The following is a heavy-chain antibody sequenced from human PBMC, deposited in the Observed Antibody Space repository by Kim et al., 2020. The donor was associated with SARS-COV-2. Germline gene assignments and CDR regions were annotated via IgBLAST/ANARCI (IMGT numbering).Heavy chain of an antibody. J-gene: IGHJ5*02. CDR1: GYSFSDYY. CDR3: ARDRGMHFFDP. Sequence: ASVKVSCKTSGYSFSDYYMHWVRQAPGQDLEWMGWLYPKSGATRYAQKFQGRVTMTRDTSISTAYMELSSLTSDDTAVYFCARDRGMHFFDPWGQGILVT. D-gene: IGHD3-10*01. V-gene: IGHV1-2*02. CDR2: LYPKSGAT.